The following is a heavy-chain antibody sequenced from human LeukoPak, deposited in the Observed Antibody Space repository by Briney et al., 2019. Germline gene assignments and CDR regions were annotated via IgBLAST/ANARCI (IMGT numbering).Heavy chain of an antibody. CDR2: INPNSGGT. CDR1: GYTFTGYY. V-gene: IGHV1-2*02. Sequence: ASVKVSCKASGYTFTGYYMHWVRQAPGQGLEWMGWINPNSGGTNYAQKLQGRVTMTTDTSTSTAYMELRSLRSDDTAVYYCARDGTRYFDHYFDYWGQGTLVTVSS. D-gene: IGHD3-9*01. CDR3: ARDGTRYFDHYFDY. J-gene: IGHJ4*02.